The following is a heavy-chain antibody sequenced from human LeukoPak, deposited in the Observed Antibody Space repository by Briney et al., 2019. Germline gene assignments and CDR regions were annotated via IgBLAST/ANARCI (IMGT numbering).Heavy chain of an antibody. D-gene: IGHD1-7*01. CDR1: GGSFSGYY. Sequence: SETLSLTCAVYGGSFSGYYWSWIRQPPGKGLEWIGEINHSGSTNYNPSLKSRVTISVDTSKNQFSLKLSSVTAADTAVYYCARAQRNYGSRAFDYWSQGTLVTVSS. CDR2: INHSGST. J-gene: IGHJ4*02. V-gene: IGHV4-34*01. CDR3: ARAQRNYGSRAFDY.